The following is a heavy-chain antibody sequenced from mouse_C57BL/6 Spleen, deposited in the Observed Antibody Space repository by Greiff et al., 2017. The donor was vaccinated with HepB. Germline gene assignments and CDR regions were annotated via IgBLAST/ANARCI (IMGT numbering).Heavy chain of an antibody. CDR3: ARRETLWLYFDY. J-gene: IGHJ2*01. CDR2: IDPSDSYT. V-gene: IGHV1-50*01. CDR1: GYTFTSYW. D-gene: IGHD1-1*02. Sequence: QVQLQQPGAELVKPGASVKLSCKASGYTFTSYWMQWVKQRPGQGLEWIGEIDPSDSYTNYNQKFKGKATLTVDTSSSTAYMQLSSLTSEDSAVYYGARRETLWLYFDYWGQGTTLTVSS.